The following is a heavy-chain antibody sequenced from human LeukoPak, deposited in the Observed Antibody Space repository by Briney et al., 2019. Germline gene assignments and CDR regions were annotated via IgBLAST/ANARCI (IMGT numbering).Heavy chain of an antibody. D-gene: IGHD5-18*01. J-gene: IGHJ4*02. Sequence: PGGSLRLSCAASGFTFSSYGMHWVRQAPGKGLEWVAVIWYDGSNKYYADSVKGRFTISRDNSKNTLFLQMNSLRAEDTAVYYCARDRRDTAPPDYWGQGTLVTVSS. CDR2: IWYDGSNK. CDR1: GFTFSSYG. V-gene: IGHV3-33*01. CDR3: ARDRRDTAPPDY.